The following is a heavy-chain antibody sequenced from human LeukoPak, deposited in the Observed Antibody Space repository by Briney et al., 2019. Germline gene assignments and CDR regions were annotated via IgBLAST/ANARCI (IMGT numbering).Heavy chain of an antibody. CDR1: GGSISSSSYY. CDR3: DYYYDSSGISV. CDR2: IYYSGST. V-gene: IGHV4-39*01. J-gene: IGHJ4*02. D-gene: IGHD3-22*01. Sequence: PSETLSLTSTVSGGSISSSSYYWGWIRQPPGKGLEWIGSIYYSGSTYYNPSLKSRVTISVDTSKNQFSLKLSSVTAADTAVYYCDYYYDSSGISVWGQGTLVTVSS.